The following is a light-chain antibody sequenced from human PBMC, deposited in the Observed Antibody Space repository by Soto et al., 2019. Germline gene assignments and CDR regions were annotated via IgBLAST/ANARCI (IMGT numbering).Light chain of an antibody. J-gene: IGKJ3*01. Sequence: DIQMTQSPTSLSASVGDRVTITCRASQGIRNFVAWYQQKPGKAPKLLIYAASTLQSGVPTRFSGSGSGTDFTSSSSRLLPEHVATYAGQTSSRVPLFDPGTKVEIK. CDR3: QTSSRVPL. CDR2: AAS. CDR1: QGIRNF. V-gene: IGKV1-27*01.